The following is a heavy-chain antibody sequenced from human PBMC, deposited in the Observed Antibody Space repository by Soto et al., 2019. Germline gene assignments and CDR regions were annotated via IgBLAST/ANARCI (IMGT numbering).Heavy chain of an antibody. CDR1: GGSISSSSYY. D-gene: IGHD6-19*01. J-gene: IGHJ3*02. CDR3: ARPSSTVAAIPRDI. Sequence: QLQLQESGPGLVKPSETLSLTCTVSGGSISSSSYYWGWIRQPPGKGLEWIGSIDYSGSTYYNPYLKSRVTISVDTSKKQFARKRSSVTAADTAVYYCARPSSTVAAIPRDIWGQGTMVTVSS. V-gene: IGHV4-39*01. CDR2: IDYSGST.